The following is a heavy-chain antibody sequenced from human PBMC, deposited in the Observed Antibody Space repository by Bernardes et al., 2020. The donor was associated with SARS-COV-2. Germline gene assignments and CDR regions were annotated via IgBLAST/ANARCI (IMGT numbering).Heavy chain of an antibody. Sequence: GGSLRLSCAASGFTFSSYWMSWVRQAPGKGLEWVANIKQDGREKHYVDSVEGRFTISRDNARNSLYLEMNSLRAEDTAVYFCAKDRSDMDVWGQGTTVTVSS. CDR2: IKQDGREK. V-gene: IGHV3-7*03. CDR1: GFTFSSYW. CDR3: AKDRSDMDV. J-gene: IGHJ6*02.